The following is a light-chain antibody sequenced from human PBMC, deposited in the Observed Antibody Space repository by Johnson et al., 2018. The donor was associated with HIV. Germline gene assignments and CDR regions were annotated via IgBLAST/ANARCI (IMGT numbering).Light chain of an antibody. V-gene: IGLV1-51*01. CDR3: GTWDYSLSATYV. CDR2: DNN. CDR1: SSNIRNYY. Sequence: QSVLSQPASVSAASGQKVNISCSGSSSNIRNYYVSWYQHLPGTAPKIIIYDNNQRPLGIPARFSGSKSGTSATLAITGLQPGDEADYYCGTWDYSLSATYVFGTGTKVTVL. J-gene: IGLJ1*01.